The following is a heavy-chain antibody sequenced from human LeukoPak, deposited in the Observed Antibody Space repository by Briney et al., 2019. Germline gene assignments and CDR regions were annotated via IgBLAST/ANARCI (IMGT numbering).Heavy chain of an antibody. CDR2: ISYDGSNK. CDR1: GFTFSSYG. D-gene: IGHD6-13*01. J-gene: IGHJ4*02. V-gene: IGHV3-30*18. Sequence: GGSLRLSCAASGFTFSSYGMHWVRPAPGKGLEWVVVISYDGSNKYYADSVKGRFTISRDNSKNTLYLQMNSLRAEDTAVYYCAKDPGYTSSWYLDYWGQGTLVTVSS. CDR3: AKDPGYTSSWYLDY.